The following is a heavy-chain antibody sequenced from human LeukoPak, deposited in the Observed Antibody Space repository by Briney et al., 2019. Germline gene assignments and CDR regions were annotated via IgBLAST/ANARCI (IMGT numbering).Heavy chain of an antibody. D-gene: IGHD4-17*01. CDR2: IYYSGST. CDR3: ARGGVYGEIDY. J-gene: IGHJ4*02. Sequence: SETLSLTCTVSGGSISSYYWSWIRQPPGKGLEWIGYIYYSGSTNYNPSLKSRVTISVDTSKDQFSLKLSSVTAADTAVYYCARGGVYGEIDYWGQGTLVTVSS. V-gene: IGHV4-59*01. CDR1: GGSISSYY.